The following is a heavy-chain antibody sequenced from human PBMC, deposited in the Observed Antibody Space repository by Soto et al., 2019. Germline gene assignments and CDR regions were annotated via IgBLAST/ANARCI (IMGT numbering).Heavy chain of an antibody. CDR1: GGSISSYY. V-gene: IGHV4-59*12. J-gene: IGHJ6*03. CDR2: VYYSGKT. D-gene: IGHD3-10*01. Sequence: SETLSLTCTVSGGSISSYYWFWIRQSPGRGLEWIGYVYYSGKTNYNPSLESRVTISIDTSENQFSLKLNSVTAADTAVYYCARGARFGDRRYMDVWGKGTKVTVSS. CDR3: ARGARFGDRRYMDV.